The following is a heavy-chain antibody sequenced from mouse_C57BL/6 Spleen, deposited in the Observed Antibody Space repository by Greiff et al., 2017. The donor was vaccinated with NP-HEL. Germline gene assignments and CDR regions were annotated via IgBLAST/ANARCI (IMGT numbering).Heavy chain of an antibody. CDR2: IGPGSGST. D-gene: IGHD1-1*01. CDR3: ASYYYGSSYEDYAMDY. CDR1: GYTFTDYY. V-gene: IGHV1-77*01. Sequence: QVQLQQSGAELVKPGASVKISCKASGYTFTDYYINWVKQRPGQGLEWIGKIGPGSGSTYYNEKFKGKATLTADKSSSTAYMQLSSLTSEDSAVYFCASYYYGSSYEDYAMDYWGQGTSVTVSS. J-gene: IGHJ4*01.